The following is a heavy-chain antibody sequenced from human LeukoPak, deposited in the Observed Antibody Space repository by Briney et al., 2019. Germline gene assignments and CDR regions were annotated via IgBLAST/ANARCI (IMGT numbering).Heavy chain of an antibody. CDR1: GYTFTSYG. CDR2: ISAYNGNT. D-gene: IGHD2-21*02. CDR3: ARDKAYCGGDCYSEVNWFDP. V-gene: IGHV1-18*01. J-gene: IGHJ5*02. Sequence: ASVKVSCKASGYTFTSYGISWVRQAPGQGLEWMGWISAYNGNTNYAQKLQGRVTMTTDTSTSTAYMELRSLRSDDTAVYYCARDKAYCGGDCYSEVNWFDPWGQGTLVTVSS.